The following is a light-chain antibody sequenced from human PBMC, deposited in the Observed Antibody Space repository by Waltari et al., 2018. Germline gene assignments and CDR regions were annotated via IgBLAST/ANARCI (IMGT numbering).Light chain of an antibody. Sequence: SYVLTQPPSVSVAPGKTARITCGGNNIGSKSVHWYQQKPGQAPVLVIYYDSDWPSGIPERFSGSNSGNTATLTISRVEAGDEADYYCQVWDSSSDHPGVVFGGGTKLTVL. CDR2: YDS. V-gene: IGLV3-21*04. CDR1: NIGSKS. CDR3: QVWDSSSDHPGVV. J-gene: IGLJ2*01.